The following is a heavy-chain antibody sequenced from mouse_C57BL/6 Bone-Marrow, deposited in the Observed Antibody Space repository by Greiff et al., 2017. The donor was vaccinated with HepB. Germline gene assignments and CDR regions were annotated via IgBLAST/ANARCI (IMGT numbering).Heavy chain of an antibody. V-gene: IGHV1-26*01. CDR3: ARSYYRGDY. D-gene: IGHD2-12*01. Sequence: EVQLQQSGPELVKPGASVKISCKASGYTFTDYYMNWVKQSHGKSLEWIGDINPNNGGTSYNQKFKGKATLTVDKSSSTAYMELRSLTSEDSAVYYCARSYYRGDYWGQGTTLTVSS. J-gene: IGHJ2*01. CDR1: GYTFTDYY. CDR2: INPNNGGT.